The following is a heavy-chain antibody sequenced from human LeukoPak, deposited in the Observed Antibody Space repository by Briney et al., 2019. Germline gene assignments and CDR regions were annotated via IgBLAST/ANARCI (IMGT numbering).Heavy chain of an antibody. J-gene: IGHJ6*02. Sequence: PSQTLSLTCTVSGGSISSGSYYWSWIRQPAGKGLEWIGRIYTSGSTNYNPSLKSRVTISVDTSKNQFSLKLSSVTAADTAVYYCASAIGQHDYGDYAVMDVWGQGTTVTVSS. CDR1: GGSISSGSYY. V-gene: IGHV4-61*02. D-gene: IGHD4-17*01. CDR3: ASAIGQHDYGDYAVMDV. CDR2: IYTSGST.